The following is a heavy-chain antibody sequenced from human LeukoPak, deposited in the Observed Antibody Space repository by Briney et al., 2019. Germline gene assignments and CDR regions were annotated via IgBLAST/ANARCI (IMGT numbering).Heavy chain of an antibody. CDR2: IYSGGST. J-gene: IGHJ6*03. CDR3: ARDVRGFGPPSEGAYYYYYMDV. D-gene: IGHD3/OR15-3a*01. CDR1: GFTVSSIY. Sequence: PGGSLRLSCAASGFTVSSIYMSWVRQAPGKGLEWVSVIYSGGSTYYADSVKGRFTISRDNSKNTLYLQMNSLRAEDTAVYYCARDVRGFGPPSEGAYYYYYMDVWGKGTTVTVSS. V-gene: IGHV3-53*01.